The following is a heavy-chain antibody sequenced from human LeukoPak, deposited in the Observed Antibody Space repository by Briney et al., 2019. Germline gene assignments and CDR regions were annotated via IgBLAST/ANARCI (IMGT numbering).Heavy chain of an antibody. CDR3: GREYYYES. CDR1: GFTLSSNH. CDR2: IYSGGST. D-gene: IGHD3-10*01. Sequence: GGSLRLSCAASGFTLSSNHMSWVRQAPGKGVEWVSVIYSGGSTYYTASVMGRITISRDNSKNTLYLQMNSLRAEDTAVYYCGREYYYESWGQGTLVTVSS. V-gene: IGHV3-53*01. J-gene: IGHJ4*02.